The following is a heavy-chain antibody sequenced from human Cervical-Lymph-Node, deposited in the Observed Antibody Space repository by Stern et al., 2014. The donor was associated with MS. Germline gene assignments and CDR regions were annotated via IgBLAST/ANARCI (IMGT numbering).Heavy chain of an antibody. CDR3: AAIGPLMEGAAFDI. Sequence: VQLVESGPGLVKPSQTLSLSCTVSGAPVNSGGYYWTWIRQVQGKGLEWIGYLHHRGATFYNPPLKRRVTISVDTSENQVSLMLSSVTAADTAVYYCAAIGPLMEGAAFDIWGQGTLVTVSS. V-gene: IGHV4-31*03. J-gene: IGHJ3*02. CDR2: LHHRGAT. CDR1: GAPVNSGGYY. D-gene: IGHD3-16*01.